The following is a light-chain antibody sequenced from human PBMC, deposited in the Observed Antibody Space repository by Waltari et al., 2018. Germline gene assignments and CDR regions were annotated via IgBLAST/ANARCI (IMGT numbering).Light chain of an antibody. CDR3: QHYVRLPVT. J-gene: IGKJ1*01. V-gene: IGKV3-20*01. Sequence: SCRARQSISRYLAWYQQKPGQAPRLLIFGASSRATGIPDRFSGSGFGTDFSLTISRLEPEDFAVYSCQHYVRLPVTFGQGTKVEIK. CDR1: QSISRY. CDR2: GAS.